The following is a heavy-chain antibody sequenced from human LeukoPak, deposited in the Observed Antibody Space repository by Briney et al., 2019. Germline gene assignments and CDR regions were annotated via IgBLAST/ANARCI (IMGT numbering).Heavy chain of an antibody. Sequence: PGGSLRLSCAASGFTFTNYAMTWVRQAPGKGLEWVSTISTSGISTYYADSVKGRFSISRDNSKNTLYLQMNSLRAEDTAVYYCARAAPSNSADYWGQGTLVTVSS. CDR1: GFTFTNYA. J-gene: IGHJ4*02. CDR3: ARAAPSNSADY. V-gene: IGHV3-23*01. D-gene: IGHD6-6*01. CDR2: ISTSGIST.